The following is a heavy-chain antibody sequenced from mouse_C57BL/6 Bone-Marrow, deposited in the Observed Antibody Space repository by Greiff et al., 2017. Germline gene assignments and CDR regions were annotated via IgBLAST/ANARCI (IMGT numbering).Heavy chain of an antibody. CDR2: IDPNSGGT. J-gene: IGHJ4*01. CDR3: ARSAYYYGSTYYAMDY. D-gene: IGHD1-1*01. Sequence: QAQLQQPGAELVKPGASVKLSCKASGYTFTSYWMHWVKQRPGRGLEWIGRIDPNSGGTKYNEKFKSKATLTVDKPSSTAYMQLSSLTSEDSAVYYCARSAYYYGSTYYAMDYWGQGTSVTVSS. CDR1: GYTFTSYW. V-gene: IGHV1-72*01.